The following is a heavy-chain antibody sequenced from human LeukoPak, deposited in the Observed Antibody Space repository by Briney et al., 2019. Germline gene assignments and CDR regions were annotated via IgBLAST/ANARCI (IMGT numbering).Heavy chain of an antibody. V-gene: IGHV3-23*01. CDR2: ISGNGLGT. Sequence: GGSLRLSCAASGFTFSRNAMNWVRQAPGKGLEWVAAISGNGLGTYYADSVKGRINISRDNSRNTLYLQMNSLRIEDTAFYYCAKDANYLRSSGYLIHIDFWGQGTLVTVSS. CDR3: AKDANYLRSSGYLIHIDF. D-gene: IGHD3-22*01. J-gene: IGHJ4*02. CDR1: GFTFSRNA.